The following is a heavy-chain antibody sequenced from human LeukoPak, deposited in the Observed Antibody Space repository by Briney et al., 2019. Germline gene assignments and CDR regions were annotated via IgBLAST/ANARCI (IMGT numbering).Heavy chain of an antibody. D-gene: IGHD2-21*01. CDR1: GYTFTGYF. Sequence: GASVKVSCKASGYTFTGYFMHWVRQAPGQGLGWVGWIYANSGGTNYAEKFQGRVTLTRDTSISTAYMEVSRLRSDDTAVYYCARDVGVRGRQVGLDPWGQGTLVTVSS. V-gene: IGHV1-2*02. CDR2: IYANSGGT. CDR3: ARDVGVRGRQVGLDP. J-gene: IGHJ5*02.